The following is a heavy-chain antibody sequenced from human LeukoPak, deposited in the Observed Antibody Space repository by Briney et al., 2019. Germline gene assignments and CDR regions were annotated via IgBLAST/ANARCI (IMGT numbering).Heavy chain of an antibody. CDR3: ARGIRDYNDQLGYFQH. CDR1: GFTFTTYW. V-gene: IGHV3-48*04. Sequence: GGSLRLSCAASGFTFTTYWMAWVRQAPGKGLEWLSFISGSGRTIYYADSVKGRFTISRDNTKKSLYLQMNSLRAEDTAVYYCARGIRDYNDQLGYFQHWGQGTLVTVSS. CDR2: ISGSGRTI. J-gene: IGHJ1*01. D-gene: IGHD4-11*01.